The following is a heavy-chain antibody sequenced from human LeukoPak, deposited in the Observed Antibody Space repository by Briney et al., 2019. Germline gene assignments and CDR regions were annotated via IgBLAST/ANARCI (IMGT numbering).Heavy chain of an antibody. D-gene: IGHD3-10*01. J-gene: IGHJ5*02. Sequence: GGSLRLSCAASGFTFSSYDMHWVRQSPGKGLEWVSHITKKTAIEYADSVRGRFTISRDNANNLLFLQTDSLRPEDTAVYYCARGTYYSGSGPGNWFDPWGHGTLVTVSS. V-gene: IGHV3-69-1*01. CDR2: ITKKTAI. CDR1: GFTFSSYD. CDR3: ARGTYYSGSGPGNWFDP.